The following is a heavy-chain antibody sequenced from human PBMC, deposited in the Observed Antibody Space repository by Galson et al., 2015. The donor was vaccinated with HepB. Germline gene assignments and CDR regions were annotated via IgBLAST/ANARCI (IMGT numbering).Heavy chain of an antibody. CDR1: GYTFTSYG. J-gene: IGHJ4*02. CDR2: INPYSDNT. V-gene: IGHV1-18*04. CDR3: ARNGVRATDFDY. D-gene: IGHD1-26*01. Sequence: SVKVSCKASGYTFTSYGITWVRQAPGQGLEWMGWINPYSDNTNYAQKLQGRVTMTADTPTSTAYMELRSLRSDDTAVYYCARNGVRATDFDYWGQGTLVTVSS.